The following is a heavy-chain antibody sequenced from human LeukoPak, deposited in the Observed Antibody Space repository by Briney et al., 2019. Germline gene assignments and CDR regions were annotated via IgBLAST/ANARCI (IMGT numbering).Heavy chain of an antibody. Sequence: ASVKVSCKASGYTFTTYDINWVRQATGQGLEWMGRMNPNSGDTGYAQKFQGRVTMTRNTSISTAYMELSSLRSEDTAVYYCAIGPGGHGILAGYSHNWFDPWGQGTLVNVSS. D-gene: IGHD3-9*01. CDR3: AIGPGGHGILAGYSHNWFDP. J-gene: IGHJ5*02. CDR1: GYTFTTYD. V-gene: IGHV1-8*01. CDR2: MNPNSGDT.